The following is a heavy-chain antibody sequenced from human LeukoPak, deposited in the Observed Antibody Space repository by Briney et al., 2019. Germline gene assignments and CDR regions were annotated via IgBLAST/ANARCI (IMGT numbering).Heavy chain of an antibody. Sequence: PSETLSLTCTVSGGSISSSSYYWGWIRQPPGKGLEWIGSIYYSGSTYYNPSLKSRVTISVDTSKNQFSPKLSSVTAADTAVYYCARDGDRRDGYNRGDFDYWGQGTLVTVSS. CDR2: IYYSGST. CDR1: GGSISSSSYY. CDR3: ARDGDRRDGYNRGDFDY. J-gene: IGHJ4*02. D-gene: IGHD5-24*01. V-gene: IGHV4-39*07.